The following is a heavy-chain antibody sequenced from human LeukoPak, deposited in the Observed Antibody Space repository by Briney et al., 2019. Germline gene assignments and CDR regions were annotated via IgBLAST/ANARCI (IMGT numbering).Heavy chain of an antibody. Sequence: GSLRLSCVASGFSFSTYWMSWVRQAPGKGLEWIGNIHYGGTTHYNPSLQSRVTISLDTSKSQFSLNLTSVTAADTAVYYCTREGPWYPFDPWGQGTLVTVSS. V-gene: IGHV4-4*02. D-gene: IGHD6-13*01. CDR3: TREGPWYPFDP. J-gene: IGHJ5*02. CDR1: GFSFSTYW. CDR2: IHYGGTT.